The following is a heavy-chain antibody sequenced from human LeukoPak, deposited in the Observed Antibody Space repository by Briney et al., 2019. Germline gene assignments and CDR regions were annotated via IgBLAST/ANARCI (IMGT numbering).Heavy chain of an antibody. J-gene: IGHJ4*02. Sequence: GGSLRLSCAASGFTFSSHWMHWVRQVPGKGLVWVSCLNGDGSRTSYADSVKGRFTISRDNAKNTLYLQMNSLRADDTAVYYCTRGDFYGSGSPFDYWGQGTLVTVSS. V-gene: IGHV3-74*01. CDR2: LNGDGSRT. CDR3: TRGDFYGSGSPFDY. D-gene: IGHD3-10*01. CDR1: GFTFSSHW.